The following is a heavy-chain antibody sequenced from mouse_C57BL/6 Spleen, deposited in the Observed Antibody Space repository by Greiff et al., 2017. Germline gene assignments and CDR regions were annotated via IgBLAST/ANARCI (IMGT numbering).Heavy chain of an antibody. J-gene: IGHJ4*01. CDR3: ARSGYAEAMDY. V-gene: IGHV1-19*01. D-gene: IGHD3-1*01. Sequence: VQLQQSGPVLVKPGASVKMSCKASGYTFTDYYMNWVKQSHGKSLEWIGVINPYNGGTSYNQKFKGKATLTVDKSSSTAYMELNSLTSEDSAVYYCARSGYAEAMDYWGQGTSVTVSS. CDR1: GYTFTDYY. CDR2: INPYNGGT.